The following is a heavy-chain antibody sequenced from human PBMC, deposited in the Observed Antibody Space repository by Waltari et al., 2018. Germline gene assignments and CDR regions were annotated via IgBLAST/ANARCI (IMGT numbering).Heavy chain of an antibody. V-gene: IGHV3-23*01. CDR2: VSNRADTT. CDR1: GFTFPRCA. Sequence: EVQVLESGGGFVQPGGSLRLSCAASGFTFPRCAMAWVRQAPGRWREWVSIVSNRADTTYYADSGTGRFTICRDKSKDTLYLQMNGLRDVDTAVYYCAKLAGVAAWHFEYWGQGALVTVSS. J-gene: IGHJ4*02. D-gene: IGHD3-3*01. CDR3: AKLAGVAAWHFEY.